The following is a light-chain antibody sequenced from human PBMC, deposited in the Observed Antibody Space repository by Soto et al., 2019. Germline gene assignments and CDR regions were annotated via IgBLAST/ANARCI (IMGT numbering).Light chain of an antibody. Sequence: QSALTQPASVSGSPGQSITISCTGTRSDVGGDDLVSWYQQHPGKAPKLIIYEGSKRPSGISNRFSGSKSGNTASLIISGLQGDDEGDYYCCAYVSSNTLLFGGGTKVTVL. J-gene: IGLJ3*02. CDR3: CAYVSSNTLL. CDR1: RSDVGGDDL. V-gene: IGLV2-23*01. CDR2: EGS.